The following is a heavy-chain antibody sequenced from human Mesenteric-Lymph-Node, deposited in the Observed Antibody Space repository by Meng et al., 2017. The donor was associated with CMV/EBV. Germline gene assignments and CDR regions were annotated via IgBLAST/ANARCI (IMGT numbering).Heavy chain of an antibody. CDR3: AREDFWRMEGFDY. CDR1: GYTFTGYY. CDR2: INPNSGDT. Sequence: ASVKVSCKASGYTFTGYYMNWVRQAPGQGLEWMGWINPNSGDTSYAQRFQGRITMTRDTSISTAYMDLSRLRSDDTAVYYCAREDFWRMEGFDYWGQGTLVTVSS. D-gene: IGHD3-3*01. V-gene: IGHV1-2*02. J-gene: IGHJ4*02.